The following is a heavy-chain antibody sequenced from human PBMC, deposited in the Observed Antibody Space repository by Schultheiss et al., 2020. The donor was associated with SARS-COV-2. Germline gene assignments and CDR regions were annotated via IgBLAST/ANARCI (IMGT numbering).Heavy chain of an antibody. Sequence: SETLSLTCTVSGGSISSSSYYWGWIRQPPGKGLEWIGSIYYSGSTYYNPSLKSRVTISVDTSKNQFSLKLSSVTAADTAVYYCASSTVRARVDYWGQGTLVTVAS. CDR2: IYYSGST. CDR3: ASSTVRARVDY. CDR1: GGSISSSSYY. V-gene: IGHV4-39*01. J-gene: IGHJ4*02. D-gene: IGHD4-11*01.